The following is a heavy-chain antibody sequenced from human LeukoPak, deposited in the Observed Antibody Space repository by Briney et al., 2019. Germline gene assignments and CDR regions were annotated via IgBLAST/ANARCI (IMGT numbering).Heavy chain of an antibody. D-gene: IGHD2-2*01. V-gene: IGHV3-30*04. CDR2: ISYDGSNK. CDR3: ARDRRRYCSSTSCSLFDY. CDR1: GFTFSSYA. Sequence: GGSLRLSCAASGFTFSSYAMHWVRQAPGKGLEWVAVISYDGSNKYYADSVKGRFIISRDNSKNTLYLQMNSLRAEDTAVYYCARDRRRYCSSTSCSLFDYWGQGTLVTVSS. J-gene: IGHJ4*02.